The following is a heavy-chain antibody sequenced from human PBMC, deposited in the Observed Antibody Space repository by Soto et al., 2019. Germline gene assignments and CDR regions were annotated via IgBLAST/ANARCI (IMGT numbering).Heavy chain of an antibody. CDR2: IYHSGST. Sequence: SETLSLTCAVSGGSISSSNWWSWVRQPPGKGLEWIGEIYHSGSTNYNPSLKSRVTISVDKSKNQFSLKLSSVTAADTAVYYCARGLTQYYYDSSGYYYPPYYYYGMDVWGQGTTVTVSS. CDR1: GGSISSSNW. J-gene: IGHJ6*02. CDR3: ARGLTQYYYDSSGYYYPPYYYYGMDV. V-gene: IGHV4-4*02. D-gene: IGHD3-22*01.